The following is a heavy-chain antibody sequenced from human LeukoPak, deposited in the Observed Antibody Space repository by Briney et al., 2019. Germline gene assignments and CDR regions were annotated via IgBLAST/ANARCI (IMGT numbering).Heavy chain of an antibody. CDR1: GFTIRSYA. Sequence: PGGSLRLSCAASGFTIRSYAMSWVRQAPGKGLEWVSAISGSGGSTYYADSVKGRFTISRDNSKNTLYLQMNSLRAEDTAVYYCAKVVRDCSSTRGMSSGCHRYFDYWGQGTLVTVSS. D-gene: IGHD2-2*01. J-gene: IGHJ4*02. CDR3: AKVVRDCSSTRGMSSGCHRYFDY. CDR2: ISGSGGST. V-gene: IGHV3-23*01.